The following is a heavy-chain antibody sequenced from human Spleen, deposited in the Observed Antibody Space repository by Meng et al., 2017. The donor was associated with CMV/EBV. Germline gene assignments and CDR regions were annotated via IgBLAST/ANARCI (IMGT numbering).Heavy chain of an antibody. CDR1: GGSLSSSSYY. Sequence: GSLRLSCDVSGGSLSSSSYYWGWIRQPPGKGLQWIGSIYYTGSTYYNPSLKSRLTISVDMSKNQFSLNLTSVTAADTAVYYCARDLGFAGNYFAPWGQGILVTVSS. CDR2: IYYTGST. V-gene: IGHV4-39*07. D-gene: IGHD1-7*01. J-gene: IGHJ5*02. CDR3: ARDLGFAGNYFAP.